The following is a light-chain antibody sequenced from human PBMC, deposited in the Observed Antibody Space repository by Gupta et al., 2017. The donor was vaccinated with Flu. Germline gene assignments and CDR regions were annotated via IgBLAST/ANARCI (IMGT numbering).Light chain of an antibody. CDR1: KLGDKY. V-gene: IGLV3-1*01. CDR2: EDS. Sequence: SYELTQPTSVSVSPGQTASITCSGDKLGDKYACWYRQKPGQSPVLVIYEDSKRPSGIPERFSGSNSENTATLTISGTQAMDEADYYCQAWDFSTYVVFGGGTKLTVL. CDR3: QAWDFSTYVV. J-gene: IGLJ2*01.